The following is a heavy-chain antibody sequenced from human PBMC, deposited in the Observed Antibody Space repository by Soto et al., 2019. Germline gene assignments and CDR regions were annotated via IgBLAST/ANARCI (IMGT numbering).Heavy chain of an antibody. CDR2: ISAYNGNT. CDR1: GDSFTSYG. V-gene: IGHV1-18*01. Sequence: GASVKLSCKACGDSFTSYGISWVRQAPKQGLEWMGWISAYNGNTNYAQKLQGRVTMTTDTSTSTAYMELRSLRSDDTAVYYCARDSDPIVVVVAATPDAFDIWGQGTMVTVSS. D-gene: IGHD2-15*01. J-gene: IGHJ3*02. CDR3: ARDSDPIVVVVAATPDAFDI.